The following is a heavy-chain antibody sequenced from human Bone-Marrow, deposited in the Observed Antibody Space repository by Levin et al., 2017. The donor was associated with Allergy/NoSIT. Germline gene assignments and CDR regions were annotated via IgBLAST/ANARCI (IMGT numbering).Heavy chain of an antibody. D-gene: IGHD4-17*01. Sequence: GGSLRLSCEASGFTFTNYAMNWVRQAPGRWLEWVASIDFAYGDTFYADSVQGRFTISRDNSRSTVHLQMSGLRDDDTAVYYCAREAGLATVTTSVLALDHWGHGTLVTVSS. J-gene: IGHJ4*01. V-gene: IGHV3-23*01. CDR2: IDFAYGDT. CDR1: GFTFTNYA. CDR3: AREAGLATVTTSVLALDH.